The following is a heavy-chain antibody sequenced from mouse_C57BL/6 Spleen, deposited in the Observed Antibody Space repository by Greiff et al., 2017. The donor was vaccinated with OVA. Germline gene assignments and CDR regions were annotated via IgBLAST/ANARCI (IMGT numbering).Heavy chain of an antibody. CDR1: GYTFTNYW. J-gene: IGHJ2*01. CDR3: ARRDYGSSYGY. D-gene: IGHD1-1*01. Sequence: QVQLKQSGAELVRPGTSVKMSCKASGYTFTNYWIGWAKQRPGHGLEWIGDIYPGGGYTNYNEKFKGKATLTADKSSSTAYMQFSSLTSEDAAIYYCARRDYGSSYGYWGQGTTLTVSS. V-gene: IGHV1-63*01. CDR2: IYPGGGYT.